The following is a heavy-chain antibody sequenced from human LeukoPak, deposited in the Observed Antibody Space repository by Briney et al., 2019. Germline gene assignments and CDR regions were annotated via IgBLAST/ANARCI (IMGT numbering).Heavy chain of an antibody. V-gene: IGHV1-2*02. D-gene: IGHD6-19*01. J-gene: IGHJ4*02. Sequence: ASVRVSSKASGDTFTAYYMHWVRQAPGQGLEWRGWINPNSGGTNYAQKFQGRVTMTRDTSISTAYMELSRLRSDDTAVYYCARDLWLDPFDYWGQGTLVTVSS. CDR1: GDTFTAYY. CDR2: INPNSGGT. CDR3: ARDLWLDPFDY.